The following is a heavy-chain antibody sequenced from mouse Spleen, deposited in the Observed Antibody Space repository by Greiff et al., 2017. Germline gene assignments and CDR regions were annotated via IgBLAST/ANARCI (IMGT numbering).Heavy chain of an antibody. CDR1: GYTFTGYW. J-gene: IGHJ2*01. CDR2: ILPGSGST. D-gene: IGHD2-2*01. Sequence: QVQLKQSGAELMKPGASVKLSCKATGYTFTGYWIEWVKQRPGHGLEWIGEILPGSGSTNYNEKFKGKATFTADTSSNTAYMQLSSLTTEDSAIYYCARRGIYYGYDVNFDYWGQGTTLTVSS. CDR3: ARRGIYYGYDVNFDY. V-gene: IGHV1-9*01.